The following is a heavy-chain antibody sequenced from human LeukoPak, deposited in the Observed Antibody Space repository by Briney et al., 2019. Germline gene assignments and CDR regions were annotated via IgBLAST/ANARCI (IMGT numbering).Heavy chain of an antibody. V-gene: IGHV3-66*01. CDR1: GFTVSSNY. Sequence: PGGSLRLSCAASGFTVSSNYMSWVRQAPGKGLEWVSVIYSGGSTYYADSVKGRFTISRDNSKNTLYLQMNSLRAEDTAVYYCARDGRYRAFDIWGQGTMVTVSS. CDR3: ARDGRYRAFDI. CDR2: IYSGGST. D-gene: IGHD1-26*01. J-gene: IGHJ3*02.